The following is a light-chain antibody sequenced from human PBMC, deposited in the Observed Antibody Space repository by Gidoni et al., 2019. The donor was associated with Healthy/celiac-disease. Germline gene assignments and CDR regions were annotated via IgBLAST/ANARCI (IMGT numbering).Light chain of an antibody. CDR2: AAS. V-gene: IGKV1-27*01. J-gene: IGKJ5*01. Sequence: DIQMTKSPSSLSASVGDRVTSTCRASHGISNYLAWYQQKPGKGPKLLIYAASTLQSGVPSRFSGSGSGTDFTLTISSLQPEDVATYYCQKYNSSPLTFGQGTRLEIK. CDR1: HGISNY. CDR3: QKYNSSPLT.